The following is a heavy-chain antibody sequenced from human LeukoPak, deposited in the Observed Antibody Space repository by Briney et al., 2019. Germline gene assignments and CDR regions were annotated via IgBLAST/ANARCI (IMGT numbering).Heavy chain of an antibody. CDR3: ASDPGEV. CDR1: GFTFNTYR. V-gene: IGHV3-48*01. Sequence: GGALRRSCAASGFTFNTYRINWVRQAPGKGLEWLSYISSSSRTIYYADSVKGRVTISIDNAKNSLYLQMNSLRAEDTAVYYCASDPGEVWGQGTTVTVSS. J-gene: IGHJ6*02. CDR2: ISSSSRTI.